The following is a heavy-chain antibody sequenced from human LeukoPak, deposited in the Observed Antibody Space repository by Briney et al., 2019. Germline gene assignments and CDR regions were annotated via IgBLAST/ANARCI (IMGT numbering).Heavy chain of an antibody. V-gene: IGHV3-23*01. CDR2: ITGSGGNT. CDR1: GFTFSSYA. D-gene: IGHD6-25*01. Sequence: GGSLRLSCAASGFTFSSYAMSWVRQAPGKGLGWVSTITGSGGNTYYADSVKGRFTISRDNSKNTLYLQMDSLRAKDTAVYYCAKVAAAVADTRTDYWGQGTLVTVSS. J-gene: IGHJ4*02. CDR3: AKVAAAVADTRTDY.